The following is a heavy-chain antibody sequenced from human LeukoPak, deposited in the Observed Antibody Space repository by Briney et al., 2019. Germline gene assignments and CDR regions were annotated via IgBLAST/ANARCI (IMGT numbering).Heavy chain of an antibody. J-gene: IGHJ4*02. Sequence: PGGSLGLSCAASGFTFSSYSMNWVRQAPGKGLEWVSSISSSSSYIYYADSVKGRFTISRDNAKNSLYLRMNSLRAEDTAVYYCARDSPGYCSGGSCYGLDYWGQGTLVTVSS. CDR1: GFTFSSYS. D-gene: IGHD2-15*01. CDR2: ISSSSSYI. CDR3: ARDSPGYCSGGSCYGLDY. V-gene: IGHV3-21*01.